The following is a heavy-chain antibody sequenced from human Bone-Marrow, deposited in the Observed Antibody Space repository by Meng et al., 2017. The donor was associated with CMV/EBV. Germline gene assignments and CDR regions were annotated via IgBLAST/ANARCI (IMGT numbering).Heavy chain of an antibody. CDR3: ARLAVAGLDY. J-gene: IGHJ4*02. CDR1: GYNITSYY. CDR2: SNPSGGST. D-gene: IGHD6-19*01. Sequence: KACCKASGYNITSYYMHWGRQAPGQGLEWMGISNPSGGSTSYAQKFQGRVTMTRDTSTSTVYMERSSLRSEDTAVYYGARLAVAGLDYWGQGTLVTVSS. V-gene: IGHV1-46*01.